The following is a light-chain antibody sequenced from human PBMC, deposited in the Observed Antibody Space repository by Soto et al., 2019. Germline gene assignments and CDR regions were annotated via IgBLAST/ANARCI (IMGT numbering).Light chain of an antibody. CDR3: CSYAGTYSWV. CDR1: SSNVGGYNY. V-gene: IGLV2-11*01. CDR2: DVS. J-gene: IGLJ3*02. Sequence: QSALTQPRSVSGSPGQSVTISCAGTSSNVGGYNYVSWYQHHPGKAPKLIIYDVSERPSGVPDRFSGSKSGNTASLTISGLQADDEADYYCCSYAGTYSWVFGGGTKVTAL.